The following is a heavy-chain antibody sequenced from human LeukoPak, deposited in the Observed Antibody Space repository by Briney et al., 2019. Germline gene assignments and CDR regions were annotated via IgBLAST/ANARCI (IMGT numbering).Heavy chain of an antibody. V-gene: IGHV3-48*01. J-gene: IGHJ4*02. Sequence: GGSLRLSCTASGFPFIEYSMKWVRQAPGKGLEWISYIGIDSGNTNYADSVRGRFTISTDKAKNSLYLQMNSLRVEDTAVYHCARDHNSAFDNWGQGTLVSVAS. CDR1: GFPFIEYS. D-gene: IGHD1-1*01. CDR2: IGIDSGNT. CDR3: ARDHNSAFDN.